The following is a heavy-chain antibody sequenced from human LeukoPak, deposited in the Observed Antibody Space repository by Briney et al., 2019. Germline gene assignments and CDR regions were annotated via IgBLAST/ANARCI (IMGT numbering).Heavy chain of an antibody. Sequence: RRSLSLSCAVSGFTLSIYGMGWVRPAPGEGRQWVSVISSSVGNTSYTDPVKGRLTFPRAHSKNTPFLRMNRLSAEDPAVNNFAKDSQQHLERYFDNWGEGTLGTVSS. CDR1: GFTLSIYG. CDR2: ISSSVGNT. D-gene: IGHD6-13*01. J-gene: IGHJ4*02. CDR3: AKDSQQHLERYFDN. V-gene: IGHV3-23*01.